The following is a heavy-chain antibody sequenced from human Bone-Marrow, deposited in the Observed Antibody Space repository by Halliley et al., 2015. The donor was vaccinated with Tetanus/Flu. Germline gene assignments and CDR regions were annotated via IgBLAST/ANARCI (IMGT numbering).Heavy chain of an antibody. J-gene: IGHJ6*02. CDR2: ISHDGGTT. D-gene: IGHD7-27*01. V-gene: IGHV3-30*14. CDR3: ASPSWGPYRYFCGVGV. CDR1: GFTFSSYA. Sequence: SLRLSCAASGFTFSSYAMHWVRQAPGKGLEWGAVISHDGGTTFFADSVKGRFTISRDNSKNTLYLQMNSLRAEDTAVFYCASPSWGPYRYFCGVGVGGQGTAVTVSS.